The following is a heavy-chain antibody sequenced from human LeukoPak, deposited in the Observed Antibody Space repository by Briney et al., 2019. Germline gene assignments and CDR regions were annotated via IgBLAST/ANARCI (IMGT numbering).Heavy chain of an antibody. CDR2: MNPNSGNT. CDR3: ARAAYSYGYLGTD. Sequence: ASVKVSCKASGYTFTSYDINWVRQATGQGLEWMGWMNPNSGNTGYAQKFQGRVTITRNTSISTAYMELSSLRSEDTAVYYCARAAYSYGYLGTDWGQGTLVTVSS. D-gene: IGHD5-18*01. V-gene: IGHV1-8*03. J-gene: IGHJ4*02. CDR1: GYTFTSYD.